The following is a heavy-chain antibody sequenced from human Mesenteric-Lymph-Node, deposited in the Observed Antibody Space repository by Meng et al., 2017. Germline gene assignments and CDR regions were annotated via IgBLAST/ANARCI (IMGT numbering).Heavy chain of an antibody. CDR3: ARDNIVVVPAAIPFDY. V-gene: IGHV1-18*01. CDR2: ISAYNGNT. J-gene: IGHJ4*02. CDR1: GYTFTSYG. Sequence: ASVKVSCKASGYTFTSYGISWVRQAPGQGLEWMGWISAYNGNTNYAQKLQGRVTMTTDTSTSTAYMELRSLRSDDTAVYYCARDNIVVVPAAIPFDYWGQGTRVNGAS. D-gene: IGHD2-2*01.